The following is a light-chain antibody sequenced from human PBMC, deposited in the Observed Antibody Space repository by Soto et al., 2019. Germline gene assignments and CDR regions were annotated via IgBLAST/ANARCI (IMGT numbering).Light chain of an antibody. J-gene: IGLJ2*01. Sequence: SYELTQPPSVSVSPGQTASITCSGDKLGNRYACWYQQKAGQSPVLVIYQDVKRPSGIPERFSGSNSGNTATLTISGTQAMDEADYYCQAWDYSTVVFGGGTQLTVL. CDR3: QAWDYSTVV. CDR1: KLGNRY. V-gene: IGLV3-1*01. CDR2: QDV.